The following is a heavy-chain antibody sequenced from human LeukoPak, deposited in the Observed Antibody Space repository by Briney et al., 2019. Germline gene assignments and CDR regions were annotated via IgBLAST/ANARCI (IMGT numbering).Heavy chain of an antibody. J-gene: IGHJ5*02. Sequence: PSETLSLTCTVSGGSIGSFFWSWIQQPPGKALEWIGYIHYSGSTKYNPSLKSRVTISVDTSENQFSLTLNSVTAADTAVYYCARSRGGYGDYGSWFDPWGQGILVTVSS. D-gene: IGHD3-16*01. CDR3: ARSRGGYGDYGSWFDP. CDR2: IHYSGST. CDR1: GGSIGSFF. V-gene: IGHV4-59*01.